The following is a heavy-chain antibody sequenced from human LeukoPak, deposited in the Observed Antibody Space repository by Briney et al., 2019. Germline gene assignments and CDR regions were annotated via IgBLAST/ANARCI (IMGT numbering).Heavy chain of an antibody. CDR1: GFTFRNYW. D-gene: IGHD6-19*01. CDR2: IKQDGSDR. CDR3: VRNLAVAGTCFDS. V-gene: IGHV3-7*03. Sequence: PRGSLRLSCAASGFTFRNYWMSWVRQVPGTGLEWVANIKQDGSDRNYVTSVRGRFTISRDNAESSLYLQMNSLRAEDTAVYYCVRNLAVAGTCFDSWGQGTLVTVSS. J-gene: IGHJ4*02.